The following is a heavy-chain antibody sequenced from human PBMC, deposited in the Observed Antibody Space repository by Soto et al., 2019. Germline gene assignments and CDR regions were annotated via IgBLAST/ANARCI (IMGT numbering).Heavy chain of an antibody. CDR2: INVDNGNT. V-gene: IGHV1-18*01. CDR1: GYIFKNFG. CDR3: ARSRYYFDN. Sequence: ASVQVSCKASGYIFKNFGIGWVRQAPGLGPEWGGWINVDNGNTKYAEKFQGRVTTTTDTSTNTAYMELTKLTSDDTAVYYCARSRYYFDNWGQGTLVTVPS. D-gene: IGHD3-9*01. J-gene: IGHJ4*02.